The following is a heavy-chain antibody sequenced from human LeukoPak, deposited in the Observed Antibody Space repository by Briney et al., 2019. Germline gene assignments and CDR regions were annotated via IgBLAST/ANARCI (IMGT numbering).Heavy chain of an antibody. CDR1: GFAFSSFA. CDR2: ISYDGSNK. V-gene: IGHV3-30-3*01. Sequence: GRSLRLSCTASGFAFSSFAMHWVRQAPGKGLEWVALISYDGSNKYYADSVKGRFTISRDNSKNTLYLQMDNLRAEDTAVYYCARDTVANYYYYNMDVWGQGTTVTVSS. D-gene: IGHD4-23*01. J-gene: IGHJ6*02. CDR3: ARDTVANYYYYNMDV.